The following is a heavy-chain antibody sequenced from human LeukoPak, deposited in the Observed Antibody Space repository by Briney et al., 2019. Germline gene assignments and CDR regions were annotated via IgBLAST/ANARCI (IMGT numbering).Heavy chain of an antibody. J-gene: IGHJ4*02. CDR2: ISAYNGNR. CDR3: ARGRLRYLDWTRAYSDY. CDR1: GYTFTSYD. Sequence: ASVKVSCKASGYTFTSYDINWVRQAPGQGLEWMGWISAYNGNRIYAQTLQDRLTMTTDTSTSTAYMELRSLRSDDTAVYYCARGRLRYLDWTRAYSDYWGQGTLVTVSS. D-gene: IGHD3-9*01. V-gene: IGHV1-18*01.